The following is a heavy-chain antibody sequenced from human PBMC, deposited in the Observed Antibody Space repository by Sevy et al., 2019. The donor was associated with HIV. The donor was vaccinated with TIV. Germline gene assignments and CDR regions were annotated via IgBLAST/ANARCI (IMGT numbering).Heavy chain of an antibody. CDR2: IRGNSDTI. Sequence: GGSLRLSCAASGFSFSTYTMKWVRQAPGKGLEWISYIRGNSDTIYYADSVKGRFTISRDNAKSSLYLQMDSLRAEDTAVYYCARIDSTAYIPGYFDYWGQGALVTVSS. J-gene: IGHJ4*02. V-gene: IGHV3-48*01. CDR3: ARIDSTAYIPGYFDY. CDR1: GFSFSTYT. D-gene: IGHD6-25*01.